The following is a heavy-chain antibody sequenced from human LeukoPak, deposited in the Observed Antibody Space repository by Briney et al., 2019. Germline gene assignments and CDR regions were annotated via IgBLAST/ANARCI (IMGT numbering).Heavy chain of an antibody. D-gene: IGHD6-19*01. J-gene: IGHJ4*02. CDR1: GFTSSDYG. CDR3: ARGRGFWSSGLYYFDY. V-gene: IGHV3-69-1*02. CDR2: ISSSNNI. Sequence: PGGSLRLSCAASGFTSSDYGMIWVRQAPGKGLEWVSYISSSNNIYFTDPVKGGFTISTDTAKNSLYLQKNHLRDEDTAVYYCARGRGFWSSGLYYFDYWGQGTLVTVSS.